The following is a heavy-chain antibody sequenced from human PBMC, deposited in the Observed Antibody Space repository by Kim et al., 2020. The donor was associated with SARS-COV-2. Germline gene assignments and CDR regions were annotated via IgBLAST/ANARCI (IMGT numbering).Heavy chain of an antibody. CDR1: GYSFTTYW. Sequence: GESLKISCKGSGYSFTTYWIGGVRQMPGKGLEWMGIIYPGDSDTRYTPSFQGKVPMSADKSISTAYLQWSSLKASDTAMYYCARLGVSSGTIGDYWGQGTLVTVSS. J-gene: IGHJ4*02. CDR2: IYPGDSDT. D-gene: IGHD3-9*01. V-gene: IGHV5-51*01. CDR3: ARLGVSSGTIGDY.